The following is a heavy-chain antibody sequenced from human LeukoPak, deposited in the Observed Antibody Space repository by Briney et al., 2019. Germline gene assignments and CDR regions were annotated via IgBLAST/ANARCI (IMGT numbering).Heavy chain of an antibody. Sequence: SETLSLTCAVYGGSFSGYYWSWIRQPPGKGLEWIGEINHSGSTNYNPSLKSRVTISVDTSKNQFSLKLSSVTAADTAVYYCASATVIAAAGEAVGWFDPWGQGTLVTVSS. CDR3: ASATVIAAAGEAVGWFDP. V-gene: IGHV4-34*01. CDR1: GGSFSGYY. D-gene: IGHD6-13*01. J-gene: IGHJ5*02. CDR2: INHSGST.